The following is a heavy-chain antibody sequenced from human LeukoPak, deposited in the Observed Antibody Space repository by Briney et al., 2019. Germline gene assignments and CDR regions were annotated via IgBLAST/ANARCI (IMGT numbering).Heavy chain of an antibody. Sequence: ASVKVSCKASGGTFSSYAISWVRQAPGQGLEWMGRIIPILGIANYAQKFQGRVTITADKSTSTAYMELSSLRSEDTAVYYCAREVVAATPGDYWGQGTTVTVSS. CDR1: GGTFSSYA. V-gene: IGHV1-69*04. CDR3: AREVVAATPGDY. J-gene: IGHJ4*03. CDR2: IIPILGIA. D-gene: IGHD2-15*01.